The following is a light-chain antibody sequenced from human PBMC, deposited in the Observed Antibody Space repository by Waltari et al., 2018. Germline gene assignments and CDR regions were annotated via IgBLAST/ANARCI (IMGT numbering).Light chain of an antibody. J-gene: IGKJ4*01. V-gene: IGKV3-20*01. Sequence: EIVLTQSHGTLSLSPGEKATPPRRASQSVTSISLTWYQQKLGQAPRLLIYGTSSRATAIPDRFSGSGSGTDFTLTISRLEPEDFAVYYCQQYDGEVVTFGGGTKVEI. CDR1: QSVTSIS. CDR3: QQYDGEVVT. CDR2: GTS.